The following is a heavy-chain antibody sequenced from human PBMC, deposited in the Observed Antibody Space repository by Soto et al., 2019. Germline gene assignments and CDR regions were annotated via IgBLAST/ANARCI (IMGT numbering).Heavy chain of an antibody. V-gene: IGHV1-18*04. CDR1: GYTFTSYG. Sequence: QVQLVQSGAEVKKPGASVKVSCKASGYTFTSYGISWVRQAPGQGLEWMGWISAYNGNTNYAQKFQGRVTMTTDTPTSTAYMELRSQKSEDRAVYYCAGVSAPQLAYCGGDWENPFDYRGKGPLVTVPS. J-gene: IGHJ4*02. CDR2: ISAYNGNT. CDR3: AGVSAPQLAYCGGDWENPFDY. D-gene: IGHD2-21*02.